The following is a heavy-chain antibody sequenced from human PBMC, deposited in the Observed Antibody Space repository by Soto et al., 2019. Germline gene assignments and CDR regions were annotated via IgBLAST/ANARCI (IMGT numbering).Heavy chain of an antibody. CDR3: AKDMGTGSSYPRSPYYGMDV. CDR2: INHSGST. V-gene: IGHV4-34*01. D-gene: IGHD6-6*01. CDR1: GGSFSGYY. J-gene: IGHJ6*02. Sequence: SETLSFTCAVYGGSFSGYYWSWIRQPPGKGLEWIGEINHSGSTNYNPSLKSRVTISVDTSKNQFSLKLSSVTAADTALYYCAKDMGTGSSYPRSPYYGMDVWGQGTTVTVSS.